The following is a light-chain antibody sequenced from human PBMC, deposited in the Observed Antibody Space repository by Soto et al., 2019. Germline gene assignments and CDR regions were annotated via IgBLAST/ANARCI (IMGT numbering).Light chain of an antibody. Sequence: DSQMTRSPSTLSASVGDRVTITCRASQSISSWLAWYQQKPGKAPKLLIYKASSLESGVPSRFSGSGSGTEFTLTISSLQPDDFATYYCQQYNSYWTFGQGTKVDIK. J-gene: IGKJ1*01. CDR3: QQYNSYWT. CDR1: QSISSW. CDR2: KAS. V-gene: IGKV1-5*03.